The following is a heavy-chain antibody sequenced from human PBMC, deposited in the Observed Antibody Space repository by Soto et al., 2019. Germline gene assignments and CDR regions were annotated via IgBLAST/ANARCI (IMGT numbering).Heavy chain of an antibody. J-gene: IGHJ4*02. Sequence: QVQLVESGGGVVQPGRSLRLSCAASGFTFSSYGMHWVRQAPGKGLEWVAVIWYDGSNKYYADSVKGRFTISRDNSKNTLYLQMNSLRAEDTAVYYCARDDYGEGNCDYWGQRTLVTVSA. V-gene: IGHV3-33*01. CDR1: GFTFSSYG. CDR3: ARDDYGEGNCDY. CDR2: IWYDGSNK. D-gene: IGHD4-17*01.